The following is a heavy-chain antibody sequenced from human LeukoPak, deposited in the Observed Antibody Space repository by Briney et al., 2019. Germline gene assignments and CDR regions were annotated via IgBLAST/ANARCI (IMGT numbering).Heavy chain of an antibody. J-gene: IGHJ4*02. CDR3: ASLNYYGSGESDY. CDR1: GFTFSSYA. CDR2: ISGSGGST. V-gene: IGHV3-23*01. Sequence: PGGSLRLSCAASGFTFSSYAMSWVRQAPGKGLEWVSAISGSGGSTYYADSVKGRFTISRDNSKNTLYLQMNSLRAEDTAVYYCASLNYYGSGESDYWGQGTLVTVSS. D-gene: IGHD3-10*01.